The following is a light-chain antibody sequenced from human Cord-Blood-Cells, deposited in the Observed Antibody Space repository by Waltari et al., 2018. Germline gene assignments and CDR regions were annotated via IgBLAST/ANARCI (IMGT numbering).Light chain of an antibody. J-gene: IGLJ3*02. CDR2: EGS. CDR1: SSDVGSYNL. V-gene: IGLV2-23*01. Sequence: QSALTQPASVSGSPGQSITISCTGTSSDVGSYNLVSWYQQHPGKAPKLMIYEGSKRPSGLSNRFSGSKSGNTASLTISGLQAEDEADYYCCSYAGSSTWVFGGGTNLTVL. CDR3: CSYAGSSTWV.